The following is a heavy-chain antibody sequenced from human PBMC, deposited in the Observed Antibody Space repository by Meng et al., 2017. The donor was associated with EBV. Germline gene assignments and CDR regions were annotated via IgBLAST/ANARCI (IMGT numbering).Heavy chain of an antibody. Sequence: QVQLVQSASEVKKPGSSVKVPCKTSGGPFRHYAVSWVRQAPGQGLEWLGGFLPRLGAPNYAQKFHGRVTITADESTRTHYMDLRSLRYDDTGVYYCASESGRGYTPDYWGQGTLVTVSS. CDR2: FLPRLGAP. D-gene: IGHD3-10*01. CDR3: ASESGRGYTPDY. CDR1: GGPFRHYA. J-gene: IGHJ4*02. V-gene: IGHV1-69*01.